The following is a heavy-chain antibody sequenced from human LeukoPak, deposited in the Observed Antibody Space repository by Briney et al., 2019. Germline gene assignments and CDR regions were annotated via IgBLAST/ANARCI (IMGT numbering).Heavy chain of an antibody. Sequence: SETLSLTCTVSGGSISRYYWSWIRQPPGKGLEWIGYIYYSGSTNYNPSLKSRVTISVDTCKNQFSLKLSSVTAADTAVYYCARLEGDYDSSGYYYPHYFDYWGQGTLVTVSS. CDR1: GGSISRYY. V-gene: IGHV4-59*08. D-gene: IGHD3-22*01. CDR3: ARLEGDYDSSGYYYPHYFDY. CDR2: IYYSGST. J-gene: IGHJ4*02.